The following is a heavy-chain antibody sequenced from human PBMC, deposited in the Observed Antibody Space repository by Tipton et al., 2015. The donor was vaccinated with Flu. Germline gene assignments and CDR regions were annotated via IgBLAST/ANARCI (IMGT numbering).Heavy chain of an antibody. CDR2: IYYSGST. D-gene: IGHD5-12*01. V-gene: IGHV4-59*01. J-gene: IGHJ5*02. CDR1: GGSISSYY. CDR3: ARDGYDSWFDP. Sequence: TLSLTCTVSGGSISSYYWSWIRQPPGKGLEWIGYIYYSGSTNYNPSLKSRVTISVDTSKNQFSLKLSSVTAADTAVYYCARDGYDSWFDPWGQGTLVPVSS.